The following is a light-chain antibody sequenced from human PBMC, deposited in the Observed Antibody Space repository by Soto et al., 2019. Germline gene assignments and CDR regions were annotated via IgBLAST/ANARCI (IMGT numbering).Light chain of an antibody. CDR2: AAS. V-gene: IGKV1-12*01. CDR3: QQASSFPLT. J-gene: IGKJ4*01. Sequence: DIQMTQSPSSVSASVGDRVTITCRASQSISSWLAWYQQKPGKAPNLLIYAASNLKSGVPSRVSGSESGTDFTLTISSLQPEDFATYYCQQASSFPLTFGGGTKVEIK. CDR1: QSISSW.